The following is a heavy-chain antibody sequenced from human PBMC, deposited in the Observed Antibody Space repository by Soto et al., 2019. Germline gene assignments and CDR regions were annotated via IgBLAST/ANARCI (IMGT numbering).Heavy chain of an antibody. CDR3: TRQGGDY. D-gene: IGHD2-15*01. CDR1: GYTFTSYD. CDR2: ISGYNADT. J-gene: IGHJ4*02. V-gene: IGHV1-18*01. Sequence: VKVSCKASGYTFTSYDINWVRQAPGQGLEWMGWISGYNADTKYAEKFQDRITVTTDTFTTTVYMELRSLRSDDTAVYYCTRQGGDYWGQGTPVTVSS.